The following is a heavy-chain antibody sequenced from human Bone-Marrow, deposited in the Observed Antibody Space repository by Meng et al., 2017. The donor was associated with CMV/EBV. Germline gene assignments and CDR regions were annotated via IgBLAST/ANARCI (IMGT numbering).Heavy chain of an antibody. CDR2: ISSSGSTI. J-gene: IGHJ4*02. V-gene: IGHV3-48*03. CDR3: ARDLNYYDSSGSPLGY. D-gene: IGHD3-22*01. CDR1: GFTFSSYE. Sequence: GESLKISCAASGFTFSSYEMNWVRQAPGKGLEWVSYISSSGSTIYYADSVKGRFTISRDNAKNSLYLQMNSLRAEDTAVYYCARDLNYYDSSGSPLGYWGQGTLVTVSS.